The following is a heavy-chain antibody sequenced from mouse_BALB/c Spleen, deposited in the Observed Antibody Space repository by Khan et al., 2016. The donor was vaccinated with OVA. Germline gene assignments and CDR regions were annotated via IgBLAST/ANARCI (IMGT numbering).Heavy chain of an antibody. CDR1: GFTFSDYY. CDR3: TRGGYGAFVY. V-gene: IGHV5-4*02. Sequence: EVELVESGGGLVKPGGSLKLSCAASGFTFSDYYMYWVRQTPEKRLEWVATISDGGSYTYFPDSVEGRFTISRDNAKNNLYLQLISLKSEDTAMYYCTRGGYGAFVYWGQGTLVTVSA. D-gene: IGHD2-14*01. J-gene: IGHJ3*01. CDR2: ISDGGSYT.